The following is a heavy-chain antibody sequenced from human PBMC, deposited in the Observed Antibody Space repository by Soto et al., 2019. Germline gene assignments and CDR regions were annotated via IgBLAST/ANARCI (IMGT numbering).Heavy chain of an antibody. CDR1: GFTFSSYA. J-gene: IGHJ1*01. V-gene: IGHV3-23*01. D-gene: IGHD6-19*01. Sequence: EVQLLESGGGLVQPGGSLRLSCAASGFTFSSYAMSWVRQAPGKGLEWVSGISGSGDSTYYADSVKGRFTISRDNSXNXXYLQMNSLRAEDTAVYYCAKGVAGIAVAGTGYFQHWGQGTLVTVSS. CDR3: AKGVAGIAVAGTGYFQH. CDR2: ISGSGDST.